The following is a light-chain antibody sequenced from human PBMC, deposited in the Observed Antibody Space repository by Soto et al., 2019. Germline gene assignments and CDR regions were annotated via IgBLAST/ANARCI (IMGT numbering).Light chain of an antibody. Sequence: QSALTQPASVSESPGQSISISCSGARSDVGTYNLVSWYQQHPGQAPKLIIYDVTKWPSGVPERFSGSKSGNTASLTISGLQAEDEADYFCCSYAGGYIYLFGTGTKLTVL. CDR3: CSYAGGYIYL. J-gene: IGLJ1*01. CDR1: RSDVGTYNL. CDR2: DVT. V-gene: IGLV2-23*02.